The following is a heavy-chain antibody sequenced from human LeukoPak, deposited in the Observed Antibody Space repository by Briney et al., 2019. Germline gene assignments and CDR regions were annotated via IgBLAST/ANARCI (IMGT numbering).Heavy chain of an antibody. CDR3: ARSDTAMVAAIDY. CDR2: ISSNGGST. V-gene: IGHV3-64*01. Sequence: GGSLRLSCAASGFTFSSYAMYWVRQAPGKGLEYVSAISSNGGSTYYANSVKGRFTISRDNSKNTLYLQMGSLRAEDMALYYCARSDTAMVAAIDYWGQGTLVTVSS. D-gene: IGHD5-18*01. J-gene: IGHJ4*02. CDR1: GFTFSSYA.